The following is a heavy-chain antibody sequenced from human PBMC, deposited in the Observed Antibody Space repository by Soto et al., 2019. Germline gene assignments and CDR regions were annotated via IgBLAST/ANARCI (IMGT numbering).Heavy chain of an antibody. CDR3: ARAHRYFDWPPPFSSGASGSGFDY. CDR1: GYTFTSYD. D-gene: IGHD3-9*01. J-gene: IGHJ4*02. V-gene: IGHV1-8*01. CDR2: MNPNSGNT. Sequence: ASVKVSCKASGYTFTSYDINWVRQATGQGLEWMGWMNPNSGNTGYAQKFQGRVTMTRNTSISTAYMELSSLRSEDTAVYYCARAHRYFDWPPPFSSGASGSGFDYWGQGTLVTVSS.